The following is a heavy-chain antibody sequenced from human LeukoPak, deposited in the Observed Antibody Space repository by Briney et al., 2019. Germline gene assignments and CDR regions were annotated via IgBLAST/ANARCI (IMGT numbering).Heavy chain of an antibody. CDR3: AEIGSGNKFDF. Sequence: PGGSLRLSCAASGFTFSDCDMSWVRLSPGKGPEWVSAITSSGGTSFYADSVKGRFTISRDNSKSTMYLQMSGLRADDTAVYYCAEIGSGNKFDFWGQGTLVTVSS. J-gene: IGHJ4*02. CDR2: ITSSGGTS. V-gene: IGHV3-23*01. D-gene: IGHD3-3*01. CDR1: GFTFSDCD.